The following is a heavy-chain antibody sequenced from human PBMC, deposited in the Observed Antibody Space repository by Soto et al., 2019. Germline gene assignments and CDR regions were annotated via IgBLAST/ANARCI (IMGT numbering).Heavy chain of an antibody. CDR3: ARAGIMITFGGVIGAFDI. CDR1: GGSISSSY. V-gene: IGHV4-59*01. Sequence: PSETLSLSCTVSGGSISSSYWSWIRQPPGKGLEWIGYIYYSGSTNYNPSLKSRVTISVDTSKNQFSLKLSSVTAADTAVYYCARAGIMITFGGVIGAFDIWGQGTMVTVSS. CDR2: IYYSGST. D-gene: IGHD3-16*02. J-gene: IGHJ3*02.